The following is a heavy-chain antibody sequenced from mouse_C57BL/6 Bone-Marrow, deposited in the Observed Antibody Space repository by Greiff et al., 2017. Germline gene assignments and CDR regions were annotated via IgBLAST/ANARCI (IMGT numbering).Heavy chain of an antibody. CDR2: ISDGGSYT. CDR1: GFTFSSYA. V-gene: IGHV5-4*01. CDR3: ARETVRLDAMDY. J-gene: IGHJ4*01. Sequence: DVKLVESGGGLVKPGGSLKLSCAASGFTFSSYAMSWVRQTPEKRLEWVATISDGGSYTYYPDNVKGRFTISRDNAKTNLYLQMSHLKSEDTAMYYCARETVRLDAMDYWGQGTSVTVSS.